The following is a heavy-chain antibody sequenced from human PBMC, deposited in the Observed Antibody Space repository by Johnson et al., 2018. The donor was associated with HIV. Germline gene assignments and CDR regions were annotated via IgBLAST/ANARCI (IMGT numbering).Heavy chain of an antibody. V-gene: IGHV3-30*18. CDR1: GFTFSSYG. CDR2: TSNDGSNK. CDR3: AKEDPWRRAFDI. J-gene: IGHJ3*02. D-gene: IGHD1-1*01. Sequence: QMQLVESGGGLVQPGRSLRVSCAASGFTFSSYGMHWVRQAPGKGLEWVAVTSNDGSNKYYADYVKGRFTIYRDNFKNTLYLQMNGLRPEDTAVYYCAKEDPWRRAFDIWGQGTVVTVSS.